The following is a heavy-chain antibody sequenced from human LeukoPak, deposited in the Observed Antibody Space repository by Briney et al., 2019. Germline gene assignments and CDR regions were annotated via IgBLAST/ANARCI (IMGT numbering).Heavy chain of an antibody. D-gene: IGHD2-8*01. CDR2: ITWNRGNI. V-gene: IGHV3-9*01. CDR1: GFTFDDYA. CDR3: AKDAEGFRLISYSFDN. Sequence: GGSLRLSCAVSGFTFDDYAMHWVRQAPGKGLEWVSGITWNRGNIRYAASVKGRFTISRDTAKNSLYLQMNSLRAEDTALYYCAKDAEGFRLISYSFDNWGQGTLVTVSS. J-gene: IGHJ4*02.